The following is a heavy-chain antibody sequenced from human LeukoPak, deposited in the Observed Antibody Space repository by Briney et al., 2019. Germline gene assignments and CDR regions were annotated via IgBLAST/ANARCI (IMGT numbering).Heavy chain of an antibody. D-gene: IGHD6-19*01. CDR2: IYLGGSET. J-gene: IGHJ4*02. V-gene: IGHV5-51*01. CDR1: GYSFTSHW. CDR3: ARHPSYTSGWPLDY. Sequence: GESLKISCKGSGYSFTSHWIGWVRQMPGKGLEWMGIIYLGGSETGYGPSFQGQVTISADKSISTAYLQWSSLKASDTAMYYCARHPSYTSGWPLDYWGQGTLVTVSS.